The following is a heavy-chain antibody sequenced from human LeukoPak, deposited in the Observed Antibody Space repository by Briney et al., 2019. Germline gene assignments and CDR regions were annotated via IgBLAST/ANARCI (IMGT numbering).Heavy chain of an antibody. CDR3: ARDIRGNYFDS. J-gene: IGHJ4*02. V-gene: IGHV3-43*01. D-gene: IGHD3-16*01. CDR2: ISRDGSTP. Sequence: GGSLRLSCVASGFIFDDSLMHWVRQAPGMGLEWISLISRDGSTPYYADSVKGRFTISRDNSKNSLFLQMNSLTPEDTAVYYCARDIRGNYFDSWGQGTLVTVSS. CDR1: GFIFDDSL.